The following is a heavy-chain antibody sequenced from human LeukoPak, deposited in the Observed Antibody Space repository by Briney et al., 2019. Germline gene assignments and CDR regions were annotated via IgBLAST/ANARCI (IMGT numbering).Heavy chain of an antibody. V-gene: IGHV1-69*04. CDR3: ARGLATTAGVIGGVVLDY. J-gene: IGHJ4*02. Sequence: SVKVSCKASGGTFSSYAISWVRQAPGQGLEWMGRIIPILGIANYAQKFQGRVTITADKSTSTAYMELSSLRSEDTAVYYCARGLATTAGVIGGVVLDYWGQGTLVTVSS. CDR1: GGTFSSYA. D-gene: IGHD3-16*01. CDR2: IIPILGIA.